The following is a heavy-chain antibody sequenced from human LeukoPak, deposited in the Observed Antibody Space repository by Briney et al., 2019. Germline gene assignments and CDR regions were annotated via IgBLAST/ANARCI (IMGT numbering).Heavy chain of an antibody. CDR2: VSGYNGNT. CDR1: GYTFTSYG. D-gene: IGHD4-17*01. J-gene: IGHJ5*02. V-gene: IGHV1-18*01. CDR3: ARDKSSVTHNWFDP. Sequence: ASVKVSCKASGYTFTSYGISWVRQAPGQGLEWMGWVSGYNGNTDYAQNLQGRVTMTTDTSTSTAHMELRSLRSDDTAVYYCARDKSSVTHNWFDPWGQGTLVTVSS.